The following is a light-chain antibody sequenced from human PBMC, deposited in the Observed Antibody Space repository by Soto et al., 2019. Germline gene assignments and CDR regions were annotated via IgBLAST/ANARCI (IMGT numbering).Light chain of an antibody. J-gene: IGKJ4*01. CDR2: GAS. CDR1: QGVSSN. V-gene: IGKV3-15*01. Sequence: EIVKTQSPATLSVSPGERATLSCRASQGVSSNLAWYQQKPGQAPRLLIYGASTRATGIPARFSGSGSGTEFTLTISSLQSEDFAVYYCQQYNNWPFTFGGGTKVEIK. CDR3: QQYNNWPFT.